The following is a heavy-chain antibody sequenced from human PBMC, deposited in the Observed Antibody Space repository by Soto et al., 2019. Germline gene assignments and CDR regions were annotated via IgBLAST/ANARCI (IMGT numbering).Heavy chain of an antibody. CDR3: ARTTSGTFRYFDS. Sequence: PSETLSLTCAVSGYSMSSSNWWGWIRQPPGKGLEWIGYIYYSGSTYYNPSLKSRVTMSVDTSKNQSSLKLNSVTAVDTAMYFCARTTSGTFRYFDSWGPGNLVTVSS. J-gene: IGHJ4*02. D-gene: IGHD3-10*01. CDR1: GYSMSSSNW. CDR2: IYYSGST. V-gene: IGHV4-28*01.